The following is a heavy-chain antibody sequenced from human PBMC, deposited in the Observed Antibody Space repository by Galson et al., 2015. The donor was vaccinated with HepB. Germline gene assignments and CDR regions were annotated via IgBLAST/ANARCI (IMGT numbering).Heavy chain of an antibody. V-gene: IGHV3-66*01. J-gene: IGHJ3*02. CDR3: ARDIAVPAYDAFDI. D-gene: IGHD6-19*01. Sequence: SLRLSCAASGFTVSSNYMSWVRQAPGKGLEWVSVIYSGGSTYYADSVKGRFTISRDNSKSTLYLQMNSLRAEDTAVYYCARDIAVPAYDAFDIWGQGTMVTVSS. CDR1: GFTVSSNY. CDR2: IYSGGST.